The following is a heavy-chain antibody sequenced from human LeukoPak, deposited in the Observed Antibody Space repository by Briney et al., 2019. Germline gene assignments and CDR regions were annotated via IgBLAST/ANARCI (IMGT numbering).Heavy chain of an antibody. J-gene: IGHJ5*02. CDR3: ARTHYYGSGSYCWFDP. D-gene: IGHD3-10*01. CDR2: IYYSGST. Sequence: SETLSLTCTVSGGSISSYYWSWIRQPPGKGLEWIGYIYYSGSTNYNPSLKSRVTISVDTSKNQFSPKLSSVTAADTAVYYCARTHYYGSGSYCWFDPWGQGTLVTVSS. V-gene: IGHV4-59*01. CDR1: GGSISSYY.